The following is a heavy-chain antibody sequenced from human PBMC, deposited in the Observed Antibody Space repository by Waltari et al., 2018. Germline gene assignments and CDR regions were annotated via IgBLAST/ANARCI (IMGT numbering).Heavy chain of an antibody. CDR2: INHSGST. Sequence: QVQLQQWGAGLLKPSETLSLTCAVYGGSFSGYYWSWIRPPPGKGLEWIGEINHSGSTNYNPSLKSRVTISVDTSKNQFSLKLSSVTAADTAVYYCARGGVWRAARRAVDYWGQGTLVTVSS. V-gene: IGHV4-34*01. CDR1: GGSFSGYY. CDR3: ARGGVWRAARRAVDY. J-gene: IGHJ4*02. D-gene: IGHD6-6*01.